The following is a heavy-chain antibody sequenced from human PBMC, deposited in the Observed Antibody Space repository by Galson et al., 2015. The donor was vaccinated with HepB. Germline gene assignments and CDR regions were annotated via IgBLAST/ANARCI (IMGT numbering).Heavy chain of an antibody. D-gene: IGHD3-22*01. J-gene: IGHJ4*02. CDR1: GYTFTSYG. V-gene: IGHV1-18*01. CDR2: ISAYNGNT. CDR3: ARDVAYYYDSSGYYFDY. Sequence: SVKVSCKASGYTFTSYGISWVRQAPGQGLEWMGWISAYNGNTNYAQKLQGRVTMTTDTSTSTAYMELRSLRSDDTAVYYCARDVAYYYDSSGYYFDYWGQRTLVTVSS.